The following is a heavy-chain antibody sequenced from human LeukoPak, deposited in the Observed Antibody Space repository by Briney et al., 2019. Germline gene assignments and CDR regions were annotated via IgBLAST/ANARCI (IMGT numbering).Heavy chain of an antibody. CDR1: GGSISSYY. Sequence: SETLSLTCTVSGGSISSYYWSWIRQPPGKGLEWIGYIYYSGSTNYNPSLKSRVTISVDTSKNQFSLKLSSVTAEDTAVYYCARVQPPVFLELLGPFDYWGQGTLVTVSS. CDR3: ARVQPPVFLELLGPFDY. CDR2: IYYSGST. V-gene: IGHV4-59*01. D-gene: IGHD1-7*01. J-gene: IGHJ4*02.